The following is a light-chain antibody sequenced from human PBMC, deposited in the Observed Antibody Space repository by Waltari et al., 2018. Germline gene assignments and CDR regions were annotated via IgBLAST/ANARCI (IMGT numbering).Light chain of an antibody. J-gene: IGLJ1*01. CDR2: EVT. V-gene: IGLV2-23*02. Sequence: QSGLTHPASVSGSPGQSLTISCTGTSSDGGNYNLFSWYHQYPGKAPTPMVYEVTRRSSGVSDRFSGSKSGNTASLTIYGLQSEDEADYYCCSYAGLGIYVFGTGTKVTVL. CDR3: CSYAGLGIYV. CDR1: SSDGGNYNL.